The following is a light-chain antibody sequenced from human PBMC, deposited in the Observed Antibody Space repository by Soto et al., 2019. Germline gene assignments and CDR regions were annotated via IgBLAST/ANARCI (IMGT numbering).Light chain of an antibody. J-gene: IGKJ5*01. CDR2: AAS. CDR3: QQRKSYPIT. V-gene: IGKV1-9*01. Sequence: DIQLTQSPSFLSASVGDRVTITCRASQDINTYLAWYQQKPGKAPKLLIFAASTLQNGVPSRFSGSESGTEFTVRITSLQPEDFATYYCQQRKSYPITFGQGTRLEIK. CDR1: QDINTY.